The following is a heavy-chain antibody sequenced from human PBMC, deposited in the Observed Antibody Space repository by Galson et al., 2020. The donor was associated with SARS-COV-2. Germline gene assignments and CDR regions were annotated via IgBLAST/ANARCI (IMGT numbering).Heavy chain of an antibody. Sequence: SQTLSLTCTVPGDSITSSSYYWAWIRQPPGKGLEWIGSIYYTGSTYYNPSLKSRVTISVETSKNQFSLKVSSVTAADTAVYYCARAHRGDFWGGYPDFWGQGTLVAVSS. V-gene: IGHV4-39*07. J-gene: IGHJ4*02. CDR3: ARAHRGDFWGGYPDF. CDR2: IYYTGST. D-gene: IGHD3-3*01. CDR1: GDSITSSSYY.